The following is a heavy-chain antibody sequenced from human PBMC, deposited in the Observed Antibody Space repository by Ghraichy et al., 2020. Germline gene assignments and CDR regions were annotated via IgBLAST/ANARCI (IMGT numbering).Heavy chain of an antibody. CDR3: ARDFWSGYSPF. J-gene: IGHJ6*02. D-gene: IGHD3-3*01. Sequence: GESLNISCAASGFTFSSYAMHWVRQAPGKGLEYVSAISSNGGSTYYANSVKGRFTISRDNSKNTLYLQMGSLRAEDMAVYYCARDFWSGYSPFWGQGTTVTVSS. CDR1: GFTFSSYA. CDR2: ISSNGGST. V-gene: IGHV3-64*01.